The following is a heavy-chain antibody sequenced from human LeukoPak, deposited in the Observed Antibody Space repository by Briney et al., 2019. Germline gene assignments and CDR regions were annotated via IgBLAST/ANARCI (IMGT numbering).Heavy chain of an antibody. CDR3: VRSMSGRNDL. D-gene: IGHD3-3*01. J-gene: IGHJ5*02. CDR2: INVEGSRT. CDR1: GFTFSNYW. V-gene: IGHV3-74*01. Sequence: PGGSLRLSCVGSGFTFSNYWVHWVRQVPGEGLVGVSRINVEGSRTDYADSVRGRFTISRDNVKNTLYLQMNSLTAEDTAVYYCVRSMSGRNDLWGQGTLVTVSS.